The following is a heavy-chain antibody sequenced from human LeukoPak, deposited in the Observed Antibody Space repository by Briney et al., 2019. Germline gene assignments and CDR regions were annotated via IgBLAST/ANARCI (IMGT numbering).Heavy chain of an antibody. V-gene: IGHV1-69*05. Sequence: SVKVSCKASGGTFSSYAISWVRQAPGQGLEWMGGIIPIFGTANCAQKFQGRVTITTDESTSTAYMELSSLRSEDTAVYYCARSYDSSGYYYDYWGQGTLVTVSS. D-gene: IGHD3-22*01. J-gene: IGHJ4*02. CDR3: ARSYDSSGYYYDY. CDR1: GGTFSSYA. CDR2: IIPIFGTA.